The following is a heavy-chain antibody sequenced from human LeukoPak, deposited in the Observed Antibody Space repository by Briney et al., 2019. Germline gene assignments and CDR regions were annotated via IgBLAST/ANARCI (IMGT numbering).Heavy chain of an antibody. CDR3: AEEYSSSWFDY. Sequence: GGSLRLSCAASGFTFSSYAMNWVRQAPGKGLEWVSGISGSGGSTYYADSVKGRFTISRDNSKNTLYLQTNSLRAEDTAVYYCAEEYSSSWFDYWGQGTLVTVSS. J-gene: IGHJ4*02. D-gene: IGHD6-13*01. CDR2: ISGSGGST. CDR1: GFTFSSYA. V-gene: IGHV3-23*01.